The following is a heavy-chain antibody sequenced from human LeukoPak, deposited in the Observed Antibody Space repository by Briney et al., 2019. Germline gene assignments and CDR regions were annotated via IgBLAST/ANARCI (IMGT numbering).Heavy chain of an antibody. CDR3: AKDLLEYSSSWFPYFDY. CDR2: IRYDGSQK. CDR1: GFSFSSYG. V-gene: IGHV3-30*02. D-gene: IGHD6-13*01. Sequence: PGGSLRLSCAASGFSFSSYGMHWVRQAPGKGLEWVAFIRYDGSQKYYADSVKGRFTISRDNSKNTLYLQMNSLRAEDTAVYYCAKDLLEYSSSWFPYFDYWGQGTLVTVSS. J-gene: IGHJ4*02.